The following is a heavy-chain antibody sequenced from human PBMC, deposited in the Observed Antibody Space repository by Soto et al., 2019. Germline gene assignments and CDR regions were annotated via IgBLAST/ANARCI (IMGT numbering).Heavy chain of an antibody. CDR3: ARGPYSSLYFMDV. J-gene: IGHJ6*02. CDR1: GGTFSSYA. CDR2: IIPIFGTA. Sequence: QVQLVQSGAEVKKPGSSVKVSCKASGGTFSSYAISWVRQAPGQGLEWMGGIIPIFGTANYAQKFQDRVTLTAEEYTSKAYMDLSSLRSEDTAVYYCARGPYSSLYFMDVWGQGTTVTVSS. V-gene: IGHV1-69*01. D-gene: IGHD6-6*01.